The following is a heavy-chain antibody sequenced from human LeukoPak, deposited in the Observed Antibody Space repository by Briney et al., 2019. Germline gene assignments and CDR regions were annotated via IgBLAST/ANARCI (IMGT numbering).Heavy chain of an antibody. D-gene: IGHD3-22*01. CDR2: SFDSGST. CDR3: ARSYYGSSGYLKGIVYFDY. V-gene: IGHV4-59*01. J-gene: IGHJ4*02. CDR1: GGSISNCD. Sequence: PSETLSLTCTVSGGSISNCDWSWIRQSPGKGLEWIGYSFDSGSTNYNPSLQSRVTISVDTSKNQLSLELTSVTAADTAVYYCARSYYGSSGYLKGIVYFDYWGQGTLVTVSS.